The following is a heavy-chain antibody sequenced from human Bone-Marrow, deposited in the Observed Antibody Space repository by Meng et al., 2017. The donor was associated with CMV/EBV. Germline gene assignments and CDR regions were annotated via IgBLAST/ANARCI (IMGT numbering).Heavy chain of an antibody. Sequence: ASVKVSCKASGYTFTGYYMHWVRQAPGQGLEWMGWINPNSGGTKYAQKFQGRVTMTGDTSISTAYMELSRLRSDDTAVYYCARAHPYDFWSGSVWGQGTTVTVSS. J-gene: IGHJ6*02. CDR3: ARAHPYDFWSGSV. D-gene: IGHD3-3*01. CDR2: INPNSGGT. CDR1: GYTFTGYY. V-gene: IGHV1-2*02.